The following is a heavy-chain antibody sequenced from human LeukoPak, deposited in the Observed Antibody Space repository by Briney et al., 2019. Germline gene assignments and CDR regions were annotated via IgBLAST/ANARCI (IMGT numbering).Heavy chain of an antibody. CDR2: IRNKANSYTT. CDR1: GFTFSDHY. Sequence: PGGSLRLSCAASGFTFSDHYMDWVRQAPGKGLEWVGRIRNKANSYTTEYAASVKGRFAISRDDSKNSMYLQMNSLKTEDTAVYYCASFGAVAGMKYFDYWGQGTLVTVSS. V-gene: IGHV3-72*01. CDR3: ASFGAVAGMKYFDY. D-gene: IGHD6-19*01. J-gene: IGHJ4*02.